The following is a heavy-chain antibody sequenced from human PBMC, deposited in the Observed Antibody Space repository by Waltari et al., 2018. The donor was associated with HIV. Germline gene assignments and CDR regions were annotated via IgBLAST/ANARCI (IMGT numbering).Heavy chain of an antibody. CDR3: ARVSHSHYYDTSGHPGFDY. J-gene: IGHJ4*02. V-gene: IGHV4-4*02. CDR1: GGPISSSNW. CDR2: IYHSGST. D-gene: IGHD3-22*01. Sequence: QVQLQESGPGLVKPSGTLSLTCAVSGGPISSSNWWRWVRQPPGKGLEWSGEIYHSGSTNSTPSLKIRVTIAVDKSTNQFSLKLSSVTAADTAVYSCARVSHSHYYDTSGHPGFDYWGQGTLVTVSS.